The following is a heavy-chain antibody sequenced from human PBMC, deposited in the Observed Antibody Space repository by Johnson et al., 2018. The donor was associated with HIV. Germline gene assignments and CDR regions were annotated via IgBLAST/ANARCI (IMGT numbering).Heavy chain of an antibody. D-gene: IGHD6-13*01. J-gene: IGHJ3*02. V-gene: IGHV3-20*04. CDR3: ARGKGAAVGLDAFDI. Sequence: VQLVESGGGVVQPGRSLRLSCAASGFTFDDYGMSWVRQAPGKGLEWVSGINWNGGSTGYVDSMKGRFTISSDNARNSLYLQMNSLRAEDTALYYCARGKGAAVGLDAFDIWGQGTMVTVSS. CDR1: GFTFDDYG. CDR2: INWNGGST.